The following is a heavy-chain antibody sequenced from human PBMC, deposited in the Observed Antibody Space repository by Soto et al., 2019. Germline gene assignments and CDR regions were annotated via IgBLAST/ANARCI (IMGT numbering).Heavy chain of an antibody. J-gene: IGHJ4*02. D-gene: IGHD3-22*01. V-gene: IGHV3-30-3*01. CDR2: ISYDGSNK. CDR1: GFTFSSYA. CDR3: ARDYDSSGYYFDY. Sequence: QVQLVESGGGVVQPGRSLRLSCAASGFTFSSYAMHWVRQAPGKGLEWVAVISYDGSNKYCADSVKGRFTISRDNSKNTLYLQMNSLRAEDTAVYYCARDYDSSGYYFDYWGQGTLVTVSS.